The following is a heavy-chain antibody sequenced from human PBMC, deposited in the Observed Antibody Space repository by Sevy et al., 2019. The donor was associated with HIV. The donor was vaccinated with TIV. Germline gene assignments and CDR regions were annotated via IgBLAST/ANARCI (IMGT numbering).Heavy chain of an antibody. D-gene: IGHD2-2*02. CDR3: ARGGYCSSTSCYTPYYYYGMDV. V-gene: IGHV1-46*01. Sequence: ASVKVSCKASGYTFTSYYMYWVRQAPGQGLEWMGIINPSGGSTSYAQKFQGRVTMTRDTSTSTVYMELSSLRSEDTAVYYCARGGYCSSTSCYTPYYYYGMDVWGQGTTVTVSS. CDR2: INPSGGST. CDR1: GYTFTSYY. J-gene: IGHJ6*02.